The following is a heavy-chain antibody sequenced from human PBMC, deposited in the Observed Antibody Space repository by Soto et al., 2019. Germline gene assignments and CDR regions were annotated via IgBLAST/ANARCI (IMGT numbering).Heavy chain of an antibody. CDR3: ARDLGYGSGSPTSDRRPRPNQNWFDP. J-gene: IGHJ5*02. CDR1: GYTFTSYG. V-gene: IGHV1-18*01. D-gene: IGHD3-10*01. CDR2: ISAYNGNT. Sequence: QVQLVQSGAEVKKPGASVKVSCKASGYTFTSYGISWVRQAPGQGLEWMGWISAYNGNTNYAQKLQGRVTMTTDTSTSTAYMELRSLRSDDTAVYYCARDLGYGSGSPTSDRRPRPNQNWFDPWGQGTLVTVSS.